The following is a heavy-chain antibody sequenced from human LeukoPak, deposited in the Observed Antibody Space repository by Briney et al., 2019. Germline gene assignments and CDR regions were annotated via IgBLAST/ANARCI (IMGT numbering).Heavy chain of an antibody. CDR3: AIAPSGYSNYVGDW. CDR2: INPNSGGT. CDR1: GYTFTCYY. D-gene: IGHD4-11*01. Sequence: ASVKVSCKASGYTFTCYYMHGVRQAPGQGLEWMGRINPNSGGTKYAQKFQGRVTMTRDTSISTAYMELSRLRSDDTAVYYCAIAPSGYSNYVGDWWGQGTLVTVSS. V-gene: IGHV1-2*06. J-gene: IGHJ4*02.